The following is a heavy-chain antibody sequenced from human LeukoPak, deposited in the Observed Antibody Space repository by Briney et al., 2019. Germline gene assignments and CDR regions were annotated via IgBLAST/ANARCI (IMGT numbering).Heavy chain of an antibody. V-gene: IGHV3-33*01. CDR3: VRGVGVSRFNYLDS. D-gene: IGHD6-13*01. J-gene: IGHJ4*02. CDR1: GFTFSSFG. Sequence: GGSLRLSCAASGFTFSSFGMHWVRQAPGKGLEWVAVKGRFTISRDNSKHTLYLQMNSLRDDDTAVYYCVRGVGVSRFNYLDSWGQGTLVIVSS.